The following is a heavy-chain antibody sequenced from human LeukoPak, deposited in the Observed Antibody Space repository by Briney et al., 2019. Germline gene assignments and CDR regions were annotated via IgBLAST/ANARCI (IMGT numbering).Heavy chain of an antibody. D-gene: IGHD2-2*01. CDR1: GGSFSGYY. CDR3: ARKGWVVPAAMGYSSGWEPPSGYFDY. Sequence: PSETLSLTCAVYGGSFSGYYWSWIRQPPGKGLEWIGEINHSGSTNYNPSLKSRVTISVDTSKNQFSLKLSSVTAADTAVYYCARKGWVVPAAMGYSSGWEPPSGYFDYWGQGTLVTVSS. V-gene: IGHV4-34*01. CDR2: INHSGST. J-gene: IGHJ4*02.